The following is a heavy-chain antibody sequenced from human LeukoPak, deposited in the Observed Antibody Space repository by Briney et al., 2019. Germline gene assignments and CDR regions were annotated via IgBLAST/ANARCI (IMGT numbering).Heavy chain of an antibody. CDR1: GFTFSSYG. D-gene: IGHD3-22*01. V-gene: IGHV3-30*02. Sequence: GGSLRLSCAASGFTFSSYGMSWVRQAPGKGLEWVAFIRYDGSNKYYADSVKGRFTISRDNSKNTLYLQMNSLRAEDTAVYYCAKDPRTYYYDSSGYYPDYWGQGTLVTVSS. CDR2: IRYDGSNK. J-gene: IGHJ4*02. CDR3: AKDPRTYYYDSSGYYPDY.